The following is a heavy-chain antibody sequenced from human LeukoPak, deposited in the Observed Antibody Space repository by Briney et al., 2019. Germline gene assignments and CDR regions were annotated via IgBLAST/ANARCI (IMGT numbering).Heavy chain of an antibody. V-gene: IGHV3-74*01. J-gene: IGHJ4*02. CDR1: GFTFSSYW. CDR2: INTDGSST. Sequence: GGSLRLSCAASGFTFSSYWMHWVRQAPGKGLVWVSRINTDGSSTSYADSVKGRFTISRDNAKNTLYLQMNSLRAEDTAVYYCARQVAGPYFFDFWGQGTLVTVSS. CDR3: ARQVAGPYFFDF. D-gene: IGHD6-19*01.